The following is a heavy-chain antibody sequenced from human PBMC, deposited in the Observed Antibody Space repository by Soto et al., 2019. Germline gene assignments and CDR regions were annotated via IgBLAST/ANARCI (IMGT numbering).Heavy chain of an antibody. Sequence: QVQLVESGGGVVQPGRSLRLSCAASGFSFSDYGMHWVRQAPGKGLEWVAVISSDESSKYYADSVKGRFTISRDNSKNTPYLQMNSLRPEDTAVYYCAKEGGNSYYYYGMDVWGQGTTATVSS. CDR1: GFSFSDYG. D-gene: IGHD2-21*02. CDR2: ISSDESSK. V-gene: IGHV3-30*18. CDR3: AKEGGNSYYYYGMDV. J-gene: IGHJ6*02.